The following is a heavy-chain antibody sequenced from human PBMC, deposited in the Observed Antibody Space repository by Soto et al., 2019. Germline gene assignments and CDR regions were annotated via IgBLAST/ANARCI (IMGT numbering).Heavy chain of an antibody. Sequence: SVKVSCKASGGTFSSYAISWVRQAPGQGLEWMGGIIPIFGTANYAQKFQGRVTITADESTSTAYMELSSLRSEDTAVYYCATHVDTAMVDDYWGQGTLVTVSS. CDR2: IIPIFGTA. CDR1: GGTFSSYA. J-gene: IGHJ4*02. V-gene: IGHV1-69*13. D-gene: IGHD5-18*01. CDR3: ATHVDTAMVDDY.